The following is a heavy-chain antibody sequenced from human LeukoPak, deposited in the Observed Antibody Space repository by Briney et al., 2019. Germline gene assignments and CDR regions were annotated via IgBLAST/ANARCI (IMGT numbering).Heavy chain of an antibody. CDR1: GIPFNKYG. D-gene: IGHD5-24*01. V-gene: IGHV3-30*18. CDR2: ISYDGSDK. CDR3: AKDFVATATNGYNPGGH. Sequence: PGRALGHSCAASGIPFNKYGMEGGRQGPGKGLGGVGVISYDGSDKYSIDSVKGRFTISRDNSKNTLFLQMNSLRAEDTAVYYCAKDFVATATNGYNPGGHWGQGILVTVSS. J-gene: IGHJ4*02.